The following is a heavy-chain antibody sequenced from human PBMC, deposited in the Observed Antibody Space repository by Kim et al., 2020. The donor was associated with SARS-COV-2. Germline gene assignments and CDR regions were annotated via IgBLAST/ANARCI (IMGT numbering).Heavy chain of an antibody. D-gene: IGHD3-22*01. Sequence: SETLSLTCTVSGGSISSGGYYWSWIRQHPGKGLEWIGYIYYSGSTYYNPSLKSRVTISEDTSKNQFSLKLSYVTAADTAVYYCARVSSFYYDSSGYYQYAFDIWGRGKMVTVSS. CDR2: IYYSGST. CDR3: ARVSSFYYDSSGYYQYAFDI. J-gene: IGHJ3*02. CDR1: GGSISSGGYY. V-gene: IGHV4-31*03.